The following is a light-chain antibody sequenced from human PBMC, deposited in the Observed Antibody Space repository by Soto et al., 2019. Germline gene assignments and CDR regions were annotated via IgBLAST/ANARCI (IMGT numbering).Light chain of an antibody. V-gene: IGLV1-44*01. J-gene: IGLJ3*02. CDR3: AAWDDSLKGWV. CDR2: TNS. CDR1: SCNIGSKT. Sequence: QSLLTQPPSASGTPGQRVTISCSGTSCNIGSKTVNWYQQLPGTAPKLLIYTNSQRPSGVPDRFSGSKSGTSASLAISGLQSEDEADYYCAAWDDSLKGWVFGGGTKVTVL.